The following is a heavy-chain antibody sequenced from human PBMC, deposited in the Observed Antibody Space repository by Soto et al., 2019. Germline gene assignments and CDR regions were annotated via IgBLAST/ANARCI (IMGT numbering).Heavy chain of an antibody. D-gene: IGHD6-13*01. Sequence: QVQLQESGPGLVKPSQTLSLTCTVSGGSINNGGYYWAWIRQHPGKGLEWIGYIYYSGSTHHNPSLKSRDTISLDTSKNQFSLKLSSVTAADTAVYYCARQKAAGSFTYYFDNWGQGTVVTVSS. CDR2: IYYSGST. V-gene: IGHV4-31*03. CDR3: ARQKAAGSFTYYFDN. J-gene: IGHJ4*02. CDR1: GGSINNGGYY.